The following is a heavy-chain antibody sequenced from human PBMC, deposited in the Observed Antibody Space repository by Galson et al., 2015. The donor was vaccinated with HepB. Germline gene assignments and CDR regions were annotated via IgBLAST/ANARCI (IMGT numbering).Heavy chain of an antibody. D-gene: IGHD3-3*01. CDR1: GFFFSDYN. Sequence: SLRLSCAASGFFFSDYNMNWVRQAPGKGLEWVSSISSSGTVYYADSLKGRSTISRDNAKNSLDLQVNSPRAEDTAVYYCARDLFAVSPPPTNYMDVWGTGTTVTVSS. CDR3: ARDLFAVSPPPTNYMDV. V-gene: IGHV3-69-1*01. CDR2: ISSSGTV. J-gene: IGHJ6*03.